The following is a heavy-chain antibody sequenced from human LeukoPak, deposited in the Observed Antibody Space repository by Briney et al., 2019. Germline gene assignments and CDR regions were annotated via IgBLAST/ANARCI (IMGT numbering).Heavy chain of an antibody. Sequence: GGSLRLSCAASGFTFSSYSMNWVRQAPGEGLEWVSCISSRSSYIYYADSLKGRFTISRDNAKNSLYLQMNSLRAEDTAVYYCARDVGRVVDEIDYWGRGTLVTVSS. CDR1: GFTFSSYS. V-gene: IGHV3-21*01. D-gene: IGHD2-15*01. CDR3: ARDVGRVVDEIDY. CDR2: ISSRSSYI. J-gene: IGHJ4*02.